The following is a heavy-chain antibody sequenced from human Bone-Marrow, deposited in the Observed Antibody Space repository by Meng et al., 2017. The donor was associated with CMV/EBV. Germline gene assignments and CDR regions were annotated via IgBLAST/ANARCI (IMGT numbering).Heavy chain of an antibody. CDR1: GFTFSSYW. Sequence: GGSLRLSCAASGFTFSSYWMSWVRQAPGKGLEWVANIKQDGSEKYYVDSVKGRFTISRDNAKNSLYLQMNSLRAEDTAVYYCARLGGYDFWSGYQDYWGQGTLVTVSS. D-gene: IGHD3-3*01. J-gene: IGHJ4*02. CDR2: IKQDGSEK. V-gene: IGHV3-7*01. CDR3: ARLGGYDFWSGYQDY.